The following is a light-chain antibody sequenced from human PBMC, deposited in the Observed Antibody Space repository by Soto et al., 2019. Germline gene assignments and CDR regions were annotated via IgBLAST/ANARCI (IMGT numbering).Light chain of an antibody. CDR2: GAS. Sequence: EIVMTQSPATLSVSPGERATLSCRASQSVSSNLAWYQQKPGQAPRLLLYGASTRATGIPARFSGSGSGTEVTLTISSLQSEDFAVYYCQQYNNWPPRAWTFGQGTKGEIK. V-gene: IGKV3-15*01. J-gene: IGKJ1*01. CDR3: QQYNNWPPRAWT. CDR1: QSVSSN.